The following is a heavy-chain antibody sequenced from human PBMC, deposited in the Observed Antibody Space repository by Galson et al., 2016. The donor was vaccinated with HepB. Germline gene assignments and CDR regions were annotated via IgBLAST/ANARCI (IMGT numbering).Heavy chain of an antibody. J-gene: IGHJ4*02. D-gene: IGHD1/OR15-1a*01. CDR2: FDPELGKT. CDR3: RASGTKSDYFDY. Sequence: SVKVSCKVSGYTLTEFYMHWVQQAPGKGLEWMGGFDPELGKTIYAQKFQGRVTMTRDTSTSTVYMELSSLRSEDTAVYYCRASGTKSDYFDYWGQGTLVTVSS. V-gene: IGHV1-24*01. CDR1: GYTLTEFY.